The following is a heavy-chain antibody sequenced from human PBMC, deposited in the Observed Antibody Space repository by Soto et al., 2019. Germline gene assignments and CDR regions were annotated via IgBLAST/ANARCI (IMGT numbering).Heavy chain of an antibody. CDR2: IYHSGST. CDR1: GGSISSGGYS. D-gene: IGHD3-10*01. Sequence: QLQLQQSGSGLVKPSQTLSLTCAVSGGSISSGGYSWSWIRQPPGKGLEWIGYIYHSGSTYYNPSLQGRVTISVDRATNQFSLKLTSVTAADTAVYYGARVPGPWGQGTLVTVSS. J-gene: IGHJ5*02. V-gene: IGHV4-30-2*01. CDR3: ARVPGP.